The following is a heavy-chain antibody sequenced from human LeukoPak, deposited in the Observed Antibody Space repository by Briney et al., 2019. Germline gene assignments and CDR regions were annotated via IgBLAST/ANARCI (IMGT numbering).Heavy chain of an antibody. Sequence: ASGKVSSKTSGCNFNRYTITCVRRAPGPQLEGLGWVCNSNGDTSYADKFQGRVTMTTETVTKRAYMELRRLRSGDTAMYFCARVSDTSMVTPGFDYWGQGTLVTVSS. CDR2: VCNSNGDT. V-gene: IGHV1-18*01. J-gene: IGHJ4*02. CDR1: GCNFNRYT. D-gene: IGHD5-18*01. CDR3: ARVSDTSMVTPGFDY.